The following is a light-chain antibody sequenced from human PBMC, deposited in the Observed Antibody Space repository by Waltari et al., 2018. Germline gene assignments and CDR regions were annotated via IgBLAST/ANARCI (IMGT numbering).Light chain of an antibody. CDR1: PSISSS. CDR2: KES. CDR3: QQYNSFWT. Sequence: DIQMTQSPSTLSASVGDGVTITCRASPSISSSLAWYQQKSGKAPKILIYKESNFASGVPSRFSGSGSGTEFTLTISSLQPDDFATYYCQQYNSFWTFGQGTRVEIK. J-gene: IGKJ1*01. V-gene: IGKV1-5*03.